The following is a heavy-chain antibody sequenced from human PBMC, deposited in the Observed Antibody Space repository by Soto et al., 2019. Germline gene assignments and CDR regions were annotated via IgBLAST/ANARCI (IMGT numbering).Heavy chain of an antibody. Sequence: GASVKVSCKASGYTFTSYDINWVRQATGQGLEWMGWINPNSGNTGYAQKFQGRVTMTRNTSISTAYMELSSLRSEDTAVYYCARVIAGKVLLWFGEPNYYCYGMDVWGQGTTVTVSS. CDR1: GYTFTSYD. CDR2: INPNSGNT. J-gene: IGHJ6*02. D-gene: IGHD3-10*01. V-gene: IGHV1-8*01. CDR3: ARVIAGKVLLWFGEPNYYCYGMDV.